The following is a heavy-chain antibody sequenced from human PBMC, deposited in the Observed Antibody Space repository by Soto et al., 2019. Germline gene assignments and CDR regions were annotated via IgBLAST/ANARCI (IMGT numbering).Heavy chain of an antibody. CDR3: VRIRYQLPSSVLWLDP. D-gene: IGHD3-16*01. CDR1: GGFLSESY. J-gene: IGHJ5*02. V-gene: IGHV4-34*01. Sequence: TLSLTCAVYGGFLSESYWTWSRQPPGKGLEWIGEINHVGGTNYNPSLKSRVTMSVDTSQNQFSLRLISVTAADTAMYFCVRIRYQLPSSVLWLDPWGQGTPVTVSS. CDR2: INHVGGT.